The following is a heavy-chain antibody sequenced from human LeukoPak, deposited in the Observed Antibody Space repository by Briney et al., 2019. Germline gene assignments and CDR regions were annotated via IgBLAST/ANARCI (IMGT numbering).Heavy chain of an antibody. J-gene: IGHJ5*02. CDR1: GGSINNYV. Sequence: SETLSPTCTVSGGSINNYVLIWIRQPAGKGLEWIGRIFSSGTTNYNPSLKSRATMSVDTSKNQFSLKLSSVTAADTAVYYCARDRGSDGSDQLDPWGQGTLVTVSS. V-gene: IGHV4-4*07. CDR3: ARDRGSDGSDQLDP. D-gene: IGHD3-10*01. CDR2: IFSSGTT.